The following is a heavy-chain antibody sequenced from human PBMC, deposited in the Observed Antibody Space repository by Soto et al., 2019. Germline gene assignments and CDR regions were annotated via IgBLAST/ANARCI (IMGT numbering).Heavy chain of an antibody. Sequence: SETLSLTCTVSGGSISRGGYYWSWIRQHPGKGLEWIGYIYYSGSTYYNPSLKSRVTISVDTSKNQFSLKLSSVTAADTAVYYCALRLGDPGRLYFDYWGQGTLVTVSS. CDR3: ALRLGDPGRLYFDY. CDR2: IYYSGST. CDR1: GGSISRGGYY. V-gene: IGHV4-31*03. J-gene: IGHJ4*02. D-gene: IGHD3-16*01.